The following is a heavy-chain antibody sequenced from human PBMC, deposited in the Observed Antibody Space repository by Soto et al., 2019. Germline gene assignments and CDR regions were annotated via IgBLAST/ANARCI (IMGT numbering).Heavy chain of an antibody. CDR2: INPNSGGT. J-gene: IGHJ6*02. D-gene: IGHD3-3*01. Sequence: ASVKVSCKASGYTFTGYYMHWVRQAPGQGLEWMGWINPNSGGTNYAQKFQGWVTMTRDTSISTAYMELSRLRSDDTAVYYCARDQYDFGSGSLRLYYYGMDGWGQGTKVTVSS. V-gene: IGHV1-2*04. CDR1: GYTFTGYY. CDR3: ARDQYDFGSGSLRLYYYGMDG.